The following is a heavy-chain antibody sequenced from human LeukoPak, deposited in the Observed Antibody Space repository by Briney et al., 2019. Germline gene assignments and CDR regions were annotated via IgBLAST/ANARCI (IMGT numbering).Heavy chain of an antibody. CDR2: INHSGST. Sequence: PSETLSLTCAVYGGSFSGYYWSWIRQPPGKGLEWIGEINHSGSTNYNPSLKRRVTISVDTSKNQFSLKLSSVTAADTAVYYCARGRGTIFGVVIKYYFDYWCQGTLVTVSS. CDR3: ARGRGTIFGVVIKYYFDY. CDR1: GGSFSGYY. J-gene: IGHJ4*02. V-gene: IGHV4-34*01. D-gene: IGHD3-3*01.